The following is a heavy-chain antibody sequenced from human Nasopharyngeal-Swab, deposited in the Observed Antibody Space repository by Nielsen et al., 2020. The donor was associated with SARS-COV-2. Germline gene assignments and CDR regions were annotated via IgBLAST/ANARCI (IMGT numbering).Heavy chain of an antibody. CDR3: AKNSGYDSFDY. D-gene: IGHD5-12*01. CDR2: ISYDGSNK. V-gene: IGHV3-30*18. Sequence: GESLKISCAASGFTFSSYGMHWVRQAPGKGLEWVAVISYDGSNKYYADSVKGRFTISRDNSKNTLYLRMNSLRAEDTAVYYCAKNSGYDSFDYWGQGTLVTVSS. J-gene: IGHJ4*02. CDR1: GFTFSSYG.